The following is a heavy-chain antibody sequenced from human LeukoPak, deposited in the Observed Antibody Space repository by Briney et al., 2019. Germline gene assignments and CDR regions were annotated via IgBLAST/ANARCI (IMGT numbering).Heavy chain of an antibody. D-gene: IGHD3-22*01. J-gene: IGHJ4*02. V-gene: IGHV4-38-2*02. CDR3: ARDGVFHDSDGYSFDY. CDR1: NYSITSGYF. CDR2: IYHSGAT. Sequence: PSETLSLACAVSNYSITSGYFWGWIRQPPGKGLEWIASIYHSGATYYNPSLRNRVTLFVDTSKNQFSLKLTSLTAADTAVYYCARDGVFHDSDGYSFDYWGQGTLVTVSS.